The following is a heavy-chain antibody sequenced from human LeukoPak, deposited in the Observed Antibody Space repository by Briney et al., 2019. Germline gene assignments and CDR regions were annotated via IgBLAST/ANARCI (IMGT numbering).Heavy chain of an antibody. V-gene: IGHV4-34*01. D-gene: IGHD6-13*01. CDR2: INHSGST. CDR1: GGSFSGYY. J-gene: IGHJ4*02. Sequence: SETLSLTCAVYGGSFSGYYWGWIRQPPGKGLEWIGEINHSGSTNYNPSLKSRVTISVDTSKNQFSLKLSSVTAADTAVYYCASLIAAAGPHWGQGTLVTVSP. CDR3: ASLIAAAGPH.